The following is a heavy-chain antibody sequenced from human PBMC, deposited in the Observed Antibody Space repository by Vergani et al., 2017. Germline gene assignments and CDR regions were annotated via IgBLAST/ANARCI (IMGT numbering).Heavy chain of an antibody. CDR1: GFTFDDYT. Sequence: EVQLVESGGVVVQPGGSLRLSCAASGFTFDDYTMHWVRQAPGKGLEWVSLISWEGGSTYYADSVKGRFTISRDNSKNSLYLQMNSLRAEDTALYYCAKVALSSGGGFAYWGQGTLVTVSS. CDR3: AKVALSSGGGFAY. CDR2: ISWEGGST. J-gene: IGHJ4*02. D-gene: IGHD3-16*01. V-gene: IGHV3-43*01.